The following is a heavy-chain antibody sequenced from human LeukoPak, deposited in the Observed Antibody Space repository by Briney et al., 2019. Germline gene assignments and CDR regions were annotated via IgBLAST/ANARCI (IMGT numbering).Heavy chain of an antibody. D-gene: IGHD6-13*01. Sequence: SETLSRTCTVSGGSISSSSYYWGWIRQPPGKGLEWIGSIYYSGSTYYNPSLKSRVTISVDTSKNQFSLKLSSVTAADTAVYYCARRQDAAAGYYYYMDVWGKGTTVTISS. CDR2: IYYSGST. J-gene: IGHJ6*03. CDR1: GGSISSSSYY. CDR3: ARRQDAAAGYYYYMDV. V-gene: IGHV4-39*01.